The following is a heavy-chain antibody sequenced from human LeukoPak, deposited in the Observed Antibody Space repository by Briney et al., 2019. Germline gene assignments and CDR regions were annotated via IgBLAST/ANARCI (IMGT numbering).Heavy chain of an antibody. V-gene: IGHV4-61*02. J-gene: IGHJ4*02. CDR2: IYTSGST. D-gene: IGHD5-18*01. CDR1: GGSISSGSYY. CDR3: ARAGIQLWFGVDY. Sequence: PSETLSLTCTVSGGSISSGSYYWSWIRQPAGKGLEWIGRIYTSGSTNYNPSLKSRVTISVDTSKNQFSLKLSSVTAADTAVYYCARAGIQLWFGVDYWDQGTLVTVSS.